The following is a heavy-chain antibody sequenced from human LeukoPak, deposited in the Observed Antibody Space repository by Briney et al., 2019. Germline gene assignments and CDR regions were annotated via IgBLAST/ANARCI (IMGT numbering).Heavy chain of an antibody. J-gene: IGHJ5*02. Sequence: SETLSLTCTVSGGSISSSSYYWGWIRQPPGKGLEWIGSIYYSGSTYYNPSLKSRVTISVDTSKNQFSLKLSSVTAEDTAVYYCARDYGGKVGNWFDPWGQGTLVTVSS. D-gene: IGHD4-23*01. CDR1: GGSISSSSYY. CDR3: ARDYGGKVGNWFDP. CDR2: IYYSGST. V-gene: IGHV4-39*07.